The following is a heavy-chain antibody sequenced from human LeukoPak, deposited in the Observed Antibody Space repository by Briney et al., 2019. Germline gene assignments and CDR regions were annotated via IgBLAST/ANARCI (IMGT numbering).Heavy chain of an antibody. CDR3: ARDLWHSSGYPTVYYYYGMDV. Sequence: AGGSLRLSCAASGFTFSSYSMNWVRQAPGKGLEWVSSISSSSSYIYYADSVKGRFTISRDNAKNSLYLQMNSLRAEDTAVYYCARDLWHSSGYPTVYYYYGMDVWGQGTTVTVSS. CDR2: ISSSSSYI. CDR1: GFTFSSYS. J-gene: IGHJ6*02. V-gene: IGHV3-21*01. D-gene: IGHD3-22*01.